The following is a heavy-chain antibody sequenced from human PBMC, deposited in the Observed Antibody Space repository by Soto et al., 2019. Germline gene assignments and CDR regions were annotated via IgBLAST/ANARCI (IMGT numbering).Heavy chain of an antibody. J-gene: IGHJ4*02. CDR1: GYTFISYG. Sequence: QVQLVQSGAEVKKPGASVKVSCKASGYTFISYGISWVRQAPGQGLEWMGWINAFNGNTNYAQKLQGRGTMTRDTPTSTAYMELRTLRSDDTAVYYCAIDPVAGTYFDYWGQGTLVTVSS. D-gene: IGHD6-19*01. CDR3: AIDPVAGTYFDY. CDR2: INAFNGNT. V-gene: IGHV1-18*01.